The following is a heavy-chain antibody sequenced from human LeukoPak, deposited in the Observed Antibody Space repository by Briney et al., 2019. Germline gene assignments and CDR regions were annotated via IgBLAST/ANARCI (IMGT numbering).Heavy chain of an antibody. D-gene: IGHD4-17*01. CDR3: ARGDYGDYSFYWYFDL. CDR2: IYHSGST. CDR1: GGSISSSNW. V-gene: IGHV4-4*02. J-gene: IGHJ2*01. Sequence: KPSETLSLTCAVSGGSISSSNWWSWVRQPPGKGLEWIGEIYHSGSTNYNPSLKSRVTISVDKSKNQFSLKLSSVTAADTAVYYCARGDYGDYSFYWYFDLWGRGTLVTVSS.